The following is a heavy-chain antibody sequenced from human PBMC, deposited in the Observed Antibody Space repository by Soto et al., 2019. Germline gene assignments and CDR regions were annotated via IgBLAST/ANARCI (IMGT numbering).Heavy chain of an antibody. J-gene: IGHJ4*02. CDR2: INSDGSST. V-gene: IGHV3-74*01. CDR1: GFTFSSYW. D-gene: IGHD2-15*01. CDR3: VRTSLVVAAATREDY. Sequence: EVQLVESGGGLVQPGGSLRLSCAASGFTFSSYWMHWVRQAPGKGLVWVSRINSDGSSTSYADSVKGRFTISRDNAKNTVYLQMNRLRAEETAVYYCVRTSLVVAAATREDYWGQGTLVTVSS.